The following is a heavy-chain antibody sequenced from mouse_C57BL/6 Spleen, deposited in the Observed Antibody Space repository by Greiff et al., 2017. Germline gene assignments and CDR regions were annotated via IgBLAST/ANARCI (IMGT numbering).Heavy chain of an antibody. CDR2: ISSGGDYI. Sequence: EVKLVESGEGLVKPGGSLKLSCAASGFTFSSYAMSWVRQTPEKRLEWVAYISSGGDYIYYADTVKGRFTISRDNARNTLYLQMSSLKSEDTAMYYCTRGGYGSPWFAYWGQGTLVTVSA. J-gene: IGHJ3*01. D-gene: IGHD1-1*01. CDR3: TRGGYGSPWFAY. V-gene: IGHV5-9-1*02. CDR1: GFTFSSYA.